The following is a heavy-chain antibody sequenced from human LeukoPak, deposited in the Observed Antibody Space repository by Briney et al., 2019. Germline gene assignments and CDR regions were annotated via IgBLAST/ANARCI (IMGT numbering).Heavy chain of an antibody. CDR2: IKGDGDEK. J-gene: IGHJ5*01. CDR3: AKEGAYPIITYDS. D-gene: IGHD3-10*01. CDR1: GFTFSSYW. V-gene: IGHV3-7*01. Sequence: GGSLRLSCAASGFTFSSYWMNWVRQAPGKGLEWVANIKGDGDEKNYVDSVRGRFSISRDNAKNSLYLQMDSLRAEDTAVYYCAKEGAYPIITYDSWGQGALVTVSS.